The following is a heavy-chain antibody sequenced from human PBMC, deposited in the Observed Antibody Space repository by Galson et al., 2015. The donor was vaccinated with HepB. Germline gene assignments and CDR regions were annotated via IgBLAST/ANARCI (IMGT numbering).Heavy chain of an antibody. J-gene: IGHJ3*02. V-gene: IGHV1-69*04. CDR2: IIPILGIA. CDR1: GGTFSSYA. CDR3: ASQGFGELYGSTLVGDAFDI. Sequence: SVKVSCKASGGTFSSYAISWVRQAPGQGLEWMGRIIPILGIANYAQKFQGRVTITADKSTSTAYMELSSLRSEDTAVYYCASQGFGELYGSTLVGDAFDIWGQGTMVTVSS. D-gene: IGHD3-10*01.